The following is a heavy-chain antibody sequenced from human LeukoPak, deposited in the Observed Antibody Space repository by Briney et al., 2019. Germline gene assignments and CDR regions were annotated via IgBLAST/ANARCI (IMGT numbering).Heavy chain of an antibody. D-gene: IGHD3-10*01. CDR1: GGSFSGYY. CDR2: INHSGST. V-gene: IGHV4-34*01. Sequence: SETLSLTCVVYGGSFSGYYWNWIRQPPGKGLEWIGEINHSGSTNYNPSLKSRVTVSVDTSRNQISLKLSSVAAADTAVYYCARVIKNYYGSHAPRAYYFDYWGQGTLVTVSS. CDR3: ARVIKNYYGSHAPRAYYFDY. J-gene: IGHJ4*02.